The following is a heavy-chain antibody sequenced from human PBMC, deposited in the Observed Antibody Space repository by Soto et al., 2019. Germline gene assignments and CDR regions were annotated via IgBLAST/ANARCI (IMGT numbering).Heavy chain of an antibody. Sequence: GGSLRLSCAASEFTFSSYAMHWVRQAPGKGLEWVAVISYDGSNKYYADSVKGRFTISRDNSKNTLYLQMNSLRAEDTAVYYCARAYTGYYYGMDVWGQGTTVTVSS. V-gene: IGHV3-30-3*01. CDR1: EFTFSSYA. CDR3: ARAYTGYYYGMDV. J-gene: IGHJ6*02. CDR2: ISYDGSNK. D-gene: IGHD2-2*02.